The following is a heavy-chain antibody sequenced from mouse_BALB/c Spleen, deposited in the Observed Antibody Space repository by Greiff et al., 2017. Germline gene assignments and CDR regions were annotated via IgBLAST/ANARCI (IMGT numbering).Heavy chain of an antibody. J-gene: IGHJ1*01. CDR3: ARDEGDGNVHYWYFDD. V-gene: IGHV5-6-3*01. Sequence: VHVVESGAGLVQPGGSLKLSCAASGFTFSSYGMSWVRQTPDKRLELVATINSNGGSTYYPGSVKGRITISRDNAKHTLYLQMSSLKSEDTAMYYCARDEGDGNVHYWYFDDWGAGTTVTVSS. CDR2: INSNGGST. CDR1: GFTFSSYG. D-gene: IGHD2-1*01.